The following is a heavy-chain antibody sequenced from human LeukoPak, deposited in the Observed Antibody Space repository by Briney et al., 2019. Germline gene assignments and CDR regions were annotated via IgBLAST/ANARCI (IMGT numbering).Heavy chain of an antibody. CDR2: ISYDGSNK. V-gene: IGHV3-30*18. D-gene: IGHD2-21*02. J-gene: IGHJ4*02. Sequence: GGSLRLSCAASGFTFSSYGMHWVRQAPGKGLEWVAVISYDGSNKYYADSVKGRFTTSRDNSKNTLYLQMNSLRAEDTAVYYCAKEIADATGIFDYWGQGTLVTVSS. CDR1: GFTFSSYG. CDR3: AKEIADATGIFDY.